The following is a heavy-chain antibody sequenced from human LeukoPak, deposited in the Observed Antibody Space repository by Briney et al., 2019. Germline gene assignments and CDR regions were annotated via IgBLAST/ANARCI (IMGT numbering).Heavy chain of an antibody. V-gene: IGHV4-34*01. CDR2: INHSGST. Sequence: SETLSLTCTVSDDSISSYYWSWIRQPPGKGLEWIGEINHSGSTNYNPSLKSRVTISVDTSKNQFSLKLSSVTAADTAVYYCARAGDCSSTSCNSWFDPWGQGTLVTVSS. D-gene: IGHD2-2*01. CDR3: ARAGDCSSTSCNSWFDP. J-gene: IGHJ5*02. CDR1: DDSISSYY.